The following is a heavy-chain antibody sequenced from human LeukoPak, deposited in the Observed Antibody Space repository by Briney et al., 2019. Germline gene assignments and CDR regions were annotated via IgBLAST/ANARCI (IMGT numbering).Heavy chain of an antibody. D-gene: IGHD5-24*01. CDR1: GSSIRTYTH. CDR2: INHSGST. Sequence: SETLSLTCTVSGSSIRTYTHWSWIRQPPGKGLEWIGEINHSGSTNYNPSLKSRVTISVDTSKNQFSLKLSSVTAADTAVYYCARRRIGDGYNSLVDYWGQGTLVTVSS. V-gene: IGHV4-34*01. J-gene: IGHJ4*02. CDR3: ARRRIGDGYNSLVDY.